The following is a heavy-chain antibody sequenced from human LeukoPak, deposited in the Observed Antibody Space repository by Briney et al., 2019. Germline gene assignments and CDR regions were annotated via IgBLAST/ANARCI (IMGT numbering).Heavy chain of an antibody. CDR1: GFTFSSYA. CDR2: ISYDGSNK. J-gene: IGHJ4*02. V-gene: IGHV3-30-3*01. CDR3: ARDRLEAVTDDDYFDY. Sequence: QTGGSLRLSCAASGFTFSSYAMHWVRQAPGKGLGWVAVISYDGSNKYYADSVKGRFTISRDNSKNTLYLQMNSLRAEDTAVYYCARDRLEAVTDDDYFDYWGQGTLVTVSS. D-gene: IGHD2-21*02.